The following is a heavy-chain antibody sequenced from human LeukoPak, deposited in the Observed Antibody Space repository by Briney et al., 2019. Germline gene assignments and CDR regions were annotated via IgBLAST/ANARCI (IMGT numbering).Heavy chain of an antibody. CDR3: AGHYDPTYFDY. CDR2: IYYSGNT. D-gene: IGHD3-3*01. Sequence: SETLSLTCTASGGSISSSSYYCGWIRHPPRKGQEWIGSIYYSGNTYYTPSLKSRVTISVDTSKNQFSLRLSSVTAADTAVYCCAGHYDPTYFDYWGQGTLVTVSS. J-gene: IGHJ4*02. V-gene: IGHV4-39*01. CDR1: GGSISSSSYY.